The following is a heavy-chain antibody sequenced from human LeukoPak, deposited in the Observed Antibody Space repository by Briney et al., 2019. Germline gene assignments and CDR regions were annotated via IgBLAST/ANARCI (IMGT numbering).Heavy chain of an antibody. J-gene: IGHJ6*02. CDR2: ISSSSSTI. Sequence: PGGSLRLSCAASGFTFSNAWMNWVRQAPGKGLEWVSYISSSSSTIYYADSVKGRFTISRDNAKNSLYLQMNSLRAEDTAVYYCARDRAVVVPAAIYYGMDVWGQGTTVTVSS. V-gene: IGHV3-48*01. CDR1: GFTFSNAW. D-gene: IGHD2-2*01. CDR3: ARDRAVVVPAAIYYGMDV.